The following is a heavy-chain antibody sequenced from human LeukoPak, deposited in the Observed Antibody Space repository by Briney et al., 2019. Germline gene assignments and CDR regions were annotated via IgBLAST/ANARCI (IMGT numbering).Heavy chain of an antibody. D-gene: IGHD2-15*01. V-gene: IGHV3-30*18. CDR2: ISYDGSNK. Sequence: PGGSLRLSCAASGFTFSSYGMHWVRQAPGKGLEWVAVISYDGSNKYYADSVKGRFTISRDNSKNTLYLQMNSLRAEDTAVHHCAKDRGYCSGGSCYYFDYWGQGTLVTVSS. CDR1: GFTFSSYG. J-gene: IGHJ4*02. CDR3: AKDRGYCSGGSCYYFDY.